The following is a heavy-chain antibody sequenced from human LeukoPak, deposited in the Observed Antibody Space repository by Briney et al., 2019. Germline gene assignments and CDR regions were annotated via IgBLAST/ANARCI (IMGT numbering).Heavy chain of an antibody. Sequence: SETLSLTCTVSGGSISSYYWSWIRQPAGKGLEWIGRIYTSGSTNYNPSLKSRVTMSVDTSKNQFSLKLSSVTAADTALYYCARDHDYYDSSGYWDYWGQGTLVTVSS. V-gene: IGHV4-4*07. D-gene: IGHD3-22*01. CDR3: ARDHDYYDSSGYWDY. CDR2: IYTSGST. J-gene: IGHJ4*02. CDR1: GGSISSYY.